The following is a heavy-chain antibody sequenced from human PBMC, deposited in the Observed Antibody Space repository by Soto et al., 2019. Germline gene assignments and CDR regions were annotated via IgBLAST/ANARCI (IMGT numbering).Heavy chain of an antibody. Sequence: GGSLRLSCAASGFTFDDYAMHWVRQAPGKGLEWVSGISWNSGSIGYADSVKGRFTISRDNAKNSLYLQMNSLRAEDTALYYCAKVNCSSTSCYPGEDLSMDVWGKGTTVTVSS. CDR3: AKVNCSSTSCYPGEDLSMDV. J-gene: IGHJ6*03. CDR1: GFTFDDYA. V-gene: IGHV3-9*01. D-gene: IGHD2-2*01. CDR2: ISWNSGSI.